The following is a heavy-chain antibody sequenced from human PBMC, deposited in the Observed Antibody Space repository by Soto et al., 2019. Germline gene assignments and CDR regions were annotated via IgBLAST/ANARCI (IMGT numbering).Heavy chain of an antibody. D-gene: IGHD1-1*01. J-gene: IGHJ3*02. CDR3: ARERGTGTTYGDAFDI. CDR1: GGSISSGGYS. Sequence: QLQLQESGSGLVKPSQTLSLTCAVSGGSISSGGYSWSWIRQPPGKGLEWIGYIYHSGSTYYNPSLKGRVTISVDRSKNQFSLKLSSVTAADTAVYYCARERGTGTTYGDAFDIWGQGTMVTVSS. CDR2: IYHSGST. V-gene: IGHV4-30-2*01.